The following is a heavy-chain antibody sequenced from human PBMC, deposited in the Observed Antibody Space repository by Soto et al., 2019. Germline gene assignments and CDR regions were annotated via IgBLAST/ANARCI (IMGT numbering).Heavy chain of an antibody. Sequence: SETLSLTCAVSGGSFTSNNWWTWVRQPPGQGLEWIGEIYRTGSTNYNPSLKSRVTISLDKSVNQFSLKVTSLTAADTAVYYCASRDPGTSVDYWGQGTLVTVSS. CDR1: GGSFTSNNW. D-gene: IGHD1-7*01. CDR2: IYRTGST. J-gene: IGHJ4*02. V-gene: IGHV4-4*02. CDR3: ASRDPGTSVDY.